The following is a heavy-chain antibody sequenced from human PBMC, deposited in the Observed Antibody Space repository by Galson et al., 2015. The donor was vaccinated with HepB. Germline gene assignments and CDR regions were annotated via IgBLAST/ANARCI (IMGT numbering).Heavy chain of an antibody. Sequence: ALVKPTQTLTLTCTFSGFSLSTSGMCVSWIRQPPGKALEWLARIDWDNDKYYSTSLKTRLTISKDTSKNQVVLTMTNMDPVDTATYYCARVLTSNNWFDPWGQGTLVTVSS. CDR2: IDWDNDK. J-gene: IGHJ5*02. CDR1: GFSLSTSGMC. D-gene: IGHD3-3*02. CDR3: ARVLTSNNWFDP. V-gene: IGHV2-70*11.